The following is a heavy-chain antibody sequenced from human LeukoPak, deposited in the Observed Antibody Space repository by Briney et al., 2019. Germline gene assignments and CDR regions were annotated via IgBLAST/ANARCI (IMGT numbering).Heavy chain of an antibody. D-gene: IGHD6-13*01. V-gene: IGHV3-11*04. CDR2: ISTSGSTI. Sequence: GGSLRLSCAASGFTFSDYYMSWIRQAPGKGLEWVSYISTSGSTIYYADSVKGRFTISRDNAKNSLYLQMNSLRVEDTAVYYCARGNSWSAYFFDYWGQGTLVTVSS. CDR1: GFTFSDYY. CDR3: ARGNSWSAYFFDY. J-gene: IGHJ4*02.